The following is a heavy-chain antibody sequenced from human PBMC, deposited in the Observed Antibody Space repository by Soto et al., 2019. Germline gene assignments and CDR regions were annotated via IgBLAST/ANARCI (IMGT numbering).Heavy chain of an antibody. Sequence: PGGSLRLSCAASGFSFSSHSMKWVRQAPGKGLEWVSYISSSGSTIYYADSVEGRFTISRDNAKNSLYLQMNSLRDDDTAVYYCARGRGYCGGTNCYLDYWGQGALVTVSS. CDR1: GFSFSSHS. D-gene: IGHD2-21*01. CDR3: ARGRGYCGGTNCYLDY. J-gene: IGHJ4*02. V-gene: IGHV3-48*02. CDR2: ISSSGSTI.